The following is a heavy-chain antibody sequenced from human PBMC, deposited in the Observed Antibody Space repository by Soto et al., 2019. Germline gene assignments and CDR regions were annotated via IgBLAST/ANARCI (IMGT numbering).Heavy chain of an antibody. CDR3: VRGQWLPRGEY. D-gene: IGHD6-19*01. CDR1: GGPLSGFF. CDR2: INHSGST. V-gene: IGHV4-34*01. Sequence: QVQLQQWGAGLLRPSETLSLTCDVYGGPLSGFFWTWSPQPPGKGLEWIGEINHSGSTNYNPSLKSRVTISMDMSENQFSLRLTSVTAADTAVYYCVRGQWLPRGEYWGQGTLVTVSS. J-gene: IGHJ4*02.